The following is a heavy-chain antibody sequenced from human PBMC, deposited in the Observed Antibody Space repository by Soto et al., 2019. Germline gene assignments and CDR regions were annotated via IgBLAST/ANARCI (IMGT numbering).Heavy chain of an antibody. CDR2: INPNSGGT. CDR1: RYTFTGNS. V-gene: IGHV1-2*04. Sequence: GASAKVCCKACRYTFTGNSMHWVRQSPGKGLERMGWINPNSGGTNYAQRFQGWVTMTRDTSISTAYMELSRLRSDDTAVYYCASGIDYDLWSGGALYYGMGVWGQGTTGTVSS. CDR3: ASGIDYDLWSGGALYYGMGV. D-gene: IGHD3-3*01. J-gene: IGHJ6*02.